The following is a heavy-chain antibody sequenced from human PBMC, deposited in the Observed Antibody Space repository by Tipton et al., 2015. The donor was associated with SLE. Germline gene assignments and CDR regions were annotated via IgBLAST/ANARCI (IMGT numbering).Heavy chain of an antibody. CDR2: IYYSGST. CDR3: ARGESGAFDI. D-gene: IGHD3-10*01. V-gene: IGHV4-39*07. Sequence: TLSLTCTVSGGSISSSSYYWGWIRQPPGKGLEWIGSIYYSGSTYYNPSLKSRVTISVDTSKNQFSLKLSSVTAADTAVYYCARGESGAFDIWGQGTMVTVSS. J-gene: IGHJ3*02. CDR1: GGSISSSSYY.